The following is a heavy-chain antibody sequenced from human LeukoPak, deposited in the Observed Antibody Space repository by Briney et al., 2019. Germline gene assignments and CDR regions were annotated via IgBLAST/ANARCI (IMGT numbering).Heavy chain of an antibody. J-gene: IGHJ6*03. CDR2: ISSSSSYI. V-gene: IGHV3-21*01. CDR3: AREAGATSDYYYYYMDV. D-gene: IGHD1-26*01. CDR1: GFTFSSYS. Sequence: GGSLRLSCAASGFTFSSYSMNWVRQAPGKGLEWVSSISSSSSYIYYADSVKGRFTIFRDNAKNSLYLQMNSLRAEDTAVYYCAREAGATSDYYYYYMDVWGKGTTVTVSS.